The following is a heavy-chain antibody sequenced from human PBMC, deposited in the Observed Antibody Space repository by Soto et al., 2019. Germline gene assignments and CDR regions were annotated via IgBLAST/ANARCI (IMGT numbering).Heavy chain of an antibody. J-gene: IGHJ4*02. Sequence: QVQLQESGPGLVKASQTLSLTCSVSGGSISSINYYWSWIRQHPGKGLEWIGYIYYSGSTYYNPSLKSRLTISVDTSKNHFSLKLSSVTAADTAVYFCARANYYDASGLDYWGQGTLVTVSS. CDR3: ARANYYDASGLDY. CDR1: GGSISSINYY. D-gene: IGHD3-22*01. CDR2: IYYSGST. V-gene: IGHV4-31*03.